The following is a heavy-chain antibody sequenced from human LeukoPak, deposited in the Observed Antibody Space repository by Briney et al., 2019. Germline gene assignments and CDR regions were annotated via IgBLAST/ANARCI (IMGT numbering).Heavy chain of an antibody. CDR2: IRRSGSKI. D-gene: IGHD4-17*01. CDR3: ARDHYGDCGLPTNWFDP. J-gene: IGHJ5*02. Sequence: PGRSLTLSCAPSGSTFSTYSMNWVHQAPGNGLEWVSYIRRSGSKIYYESFVTGPFTIATDNAKNSLCLQMNTLRAEDTAVYCWARDHYGDCGLPTNWFDPWGQGTLVTVSS. CDR1: GSTFSTYS. V-gene: IGHV3-48*01.